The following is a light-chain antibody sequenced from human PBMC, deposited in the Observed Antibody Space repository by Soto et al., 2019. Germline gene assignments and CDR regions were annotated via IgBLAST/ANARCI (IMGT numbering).Light chain of an antibody. J-gene: IGLJ1*01. CDR2: DVN. CDR3: SSYTRRNTLYV. CDR1: SSDVGGYNF. V-gene: IGLV2-14*01. Sequence: QSALTQPASVSGSLGQSITISCTGTSSDVGGYNFVSWYQQHPGKAPKLMIYDVNNRPSGVSNRFSGSKSANTASLTISGLQADDEADYYCSSYTRRNTLYVFGTGTKVTVL.